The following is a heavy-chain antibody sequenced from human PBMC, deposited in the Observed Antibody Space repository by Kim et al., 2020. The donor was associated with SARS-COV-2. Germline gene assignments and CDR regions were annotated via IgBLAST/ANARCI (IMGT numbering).Heavy chain of an antibody. CDR2: IRGSGGET. CDR1: GFTFSNYA. V-gene: IGHV3-23*01. D-gene: IGHD6-19*01. Sequence: GGSLRLSCAVSGFTFSNYAMSWVRQAPGKGLEWVSTIRGSGGETFYAGSVRGRFSISRDNSENTLYLNMNSLRVEDTAVYYCARDFGRTTVAPTYWGQGT. CDR3: ARDFGRTTVAPTY. J-gene: IGHJ4*02.